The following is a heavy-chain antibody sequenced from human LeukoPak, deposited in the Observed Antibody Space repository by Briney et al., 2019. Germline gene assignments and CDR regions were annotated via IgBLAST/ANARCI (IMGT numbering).Heavy chain of an antibody. D-gene: IGHD4-11*01. V-gene: IGHV4-59*01. CDR3: ASGAYSYYYMDV. CDR1: GGSISSYY. J-gene: IGHJ6*03. Sequence: SETLSLTCTVSGGSISSYYWSWIRQPPGKGLEWIGYIYYSGSTNYNPSLKSRVTISVDTSKNQFSLKLSSVTAADTAVYYCASGAYSYYYMDVWGKGTTVTISS. CDR2: IYYSGST.